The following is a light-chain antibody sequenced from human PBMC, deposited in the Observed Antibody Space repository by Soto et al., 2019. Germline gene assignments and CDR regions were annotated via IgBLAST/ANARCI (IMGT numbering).Light chain of an antibody. CDR3: QQSYSTPIT. Sequence: DIQMTQSPSTLSASVGDRVTITCRASQSISSWLAWYQQKPGKAPKLLIYDASSLESGAPSRFSGSGSGTEFTLTISSLQPDDFATYYCQQSYSTPITFGQGTRLEIK. J-gene: IGKJ5*01. V-gene: IGKV1-5*01. CDR1: QSISSW. CDR2: DAS.